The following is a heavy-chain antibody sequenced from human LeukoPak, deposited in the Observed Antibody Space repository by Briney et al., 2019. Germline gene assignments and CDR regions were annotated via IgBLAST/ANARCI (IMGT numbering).Heavy chain of an antibody. CDR1: GFTFSSYS. J-gene: IGHJ5*02. CDR2: ISSSSYI. CDR3: ARDTGGPNWFGP. D-gene: IGHD2-8*02. Sequence: GGSLRLSCAASGFTFSSYSMNWVRQAPGKGLEWVSSISSSSYIYYADSVKGRFTISRDNAKNSLYLQMNSLRAEDTAVYYCARDTGGPNWFGPWGQGTLVTVSS. V-gene: IGHV3-21*01.